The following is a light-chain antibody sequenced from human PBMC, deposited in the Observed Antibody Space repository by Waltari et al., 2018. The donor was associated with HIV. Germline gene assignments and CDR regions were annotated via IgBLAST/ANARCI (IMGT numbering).Light chain of an antibody. CDR2: DAS. Sequence: EIVLTQSPATLSLSPGERATLSCRASQSVSGYLAWYQQKPGQAPRLLIYDASNRATGIPARFSGSGSGTDFTLTISSLEPEDLAVYYCQQRSKGFGGGTKVEIK. CDR1: QSVSGY. V-gene: IGKV3-11*01. CDR3: QQRSKG. J-gene: IGKJ4*01.